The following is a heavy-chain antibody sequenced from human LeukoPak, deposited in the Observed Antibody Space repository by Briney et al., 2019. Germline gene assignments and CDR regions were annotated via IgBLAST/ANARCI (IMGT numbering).Heavy chain of an antibody. V-gene: IGHV3-48*03. CDR1: GFTFSNYE. CDR2: ISNFGDII. CDR3: AREGSEDSSSWYPVVTAIPVHGFDY. J-gene: IGHJ4*02. Sequence: PGGSLRLSCAASGFTFSNYEMNWVRQAPGKGLEWISHISNFGDIIHYADSVEGRFTISRDDAKNSLYLQMDSLRAEDTAVYYCAREGSEDSSSWYPVVTAIPVHGFDYWGRGTLVTVSS. D-gene: IGHD2-21*02.